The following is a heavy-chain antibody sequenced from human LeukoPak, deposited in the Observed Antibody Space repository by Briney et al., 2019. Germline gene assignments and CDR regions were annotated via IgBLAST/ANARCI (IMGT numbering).Heavy chain of an antibody. CDR2: MIPIFGTA. J-gene: IGHJ4*02. Sequence: SVKVSCKASGGTFSSYAINWVRQAPGQGLEWMGWMIPIFGTANYAQKFQDRVTITPDKSMSTAYMELSSLRSEDTAVYFCSRSAVPAATPVPYSSDYWGQGTLVTVSS. D-gene: IGHD2-2*01. CDR1: GGTFSSYA. CDR3: SRSAVPAATPVPYSSDY. V-gene: IGHV1-69*06.